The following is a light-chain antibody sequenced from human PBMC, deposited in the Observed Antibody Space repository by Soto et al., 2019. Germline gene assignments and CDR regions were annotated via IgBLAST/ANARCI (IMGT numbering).Light chain of an antibody. Sequence: DIVMTQSPDSLAVSLGERATINCKSSQSVLYSSNNKNYFAWYQQKPGQPPKLLIYWASTRESGVPDRFSGSGSGTDFTLNISSLQAEDVAVYYCQQYYSNPITFGGGTKVEIK. CDR1: QSVLYSSNNKNY. CDR2: WAS. V-gene: IGKV4-1*01. CDR3: QQYYSNPIT. J-gene: IGKJ4*01.